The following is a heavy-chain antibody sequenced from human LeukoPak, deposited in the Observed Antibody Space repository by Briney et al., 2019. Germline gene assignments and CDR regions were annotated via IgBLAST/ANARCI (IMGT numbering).Heavy chain of an antibody. CDR2: MDPNSGNT. D-gene: IGHD6-13*01. V-gene: IGHV1-8*03. J-gene: IGHJ4*02. CDR1: GYTFTSYD. CDR3: ARVRSGYSSPYYFDY. Sequence: ASVKVSCKASGYTFTSYDINWVRQATGQGLEWMGWMDPNSGNTGYAQKFQGRVTITRNTSISTAYMELSSLRSEDTAVYYCARVRSGYSSPYYFDYWGQGTLVTVSS.